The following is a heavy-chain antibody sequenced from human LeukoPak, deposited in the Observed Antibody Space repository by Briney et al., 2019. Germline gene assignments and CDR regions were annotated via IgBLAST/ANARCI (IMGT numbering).Heavy chain of an antibody. D-gene: IGHD1-14*01. CDR1: GFTFSGFA. CDR3: AKMKGHPLPKYHMDV. Sequence: QAGGSLRLSCAASGFTFSGFAMSWVRRTPGKGLEWVSGISGSGDNTLYADSVKGRFTNSRDNSKNTLYLEMNSLRAEDTAIYYCAKMKGHPLPKYHMDVWGQGTTVTVSS. J-gene: IGHJ6*01. V-gene: IGHV3-23*01. CDR2: ISGSGDNT.